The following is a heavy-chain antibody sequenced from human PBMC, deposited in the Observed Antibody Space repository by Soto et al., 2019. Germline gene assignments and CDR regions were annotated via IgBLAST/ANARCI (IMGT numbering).Heavy chain of an antibody. CDR3: ARFTYCGGDCPSGYYGMDV. CDR1: GFTFSSYS. V-gene: IGHV3-48*01. CDR2: ISSSSSTI. D-gene: IGHD2-21*02. Sequence: EVQLVESGGGLVQPGGSLRLSCAASGFTFSSYSMNWVRQAPGKGLEWVSYISSSSSTIYYADSVKGRFTISRDNAKNSLYLQMNSLGAEDTAVDYCARFTYCGGDCPSGYYGMDVWGQGTTVTVSS. J-gene: IGHJ6*02.